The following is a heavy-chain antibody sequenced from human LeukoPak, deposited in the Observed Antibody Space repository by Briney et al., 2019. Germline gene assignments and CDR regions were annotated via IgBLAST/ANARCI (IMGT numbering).Heavy chain of an antibody. J-gene: IGHJ4*02. Sequence: PGRSLRLSCAASGFIFSTYGMDWVRQAPGKGLEWVAVISYDGDYKNYADSVKGRFTISRDNSKNTLYLQMNSLRAEDTAVYYCAKDSKGQNKYSSSYYFDYWGQGTLVTVSS. V-gene: IGHV3-30*18. CDR1: GFIFSTYG. CDR3: AKDSKGQNKYSSSYYFDY. CDR2: ISYDGDYK. D-gene: IGHD6-13*01.